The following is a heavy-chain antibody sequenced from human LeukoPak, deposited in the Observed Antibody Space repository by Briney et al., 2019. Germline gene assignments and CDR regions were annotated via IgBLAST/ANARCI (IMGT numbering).Heavy chain of an antibody. Sequence: PGGSMRLSCAASGLAFSAYKMHWVRQAPGKGLEWVAVISYDGSNKYYADSVKGRFTISRDNSKNTLYLQMNSLRAEDTAVYYCARSLLVFGYGDYWGQGTLVTVSS. D-gene: IGHD5-12*01. CDR2: ISYDGSNK. J-gene: IGHJ4*02. CDR1: GLAFSAYK. CDR3: ARSLLVFGYGDY. V-gene: IGHV3-30-3*01.